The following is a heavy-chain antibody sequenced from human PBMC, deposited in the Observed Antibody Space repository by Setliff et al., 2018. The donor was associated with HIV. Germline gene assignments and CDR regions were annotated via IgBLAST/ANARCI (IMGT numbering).Heavy chain of an antibody. CDR3: ARQGYYYYYGMDV. J-gene: IGHJ6*02. V-gene: IGHV5-51*01. CDR1: GYSFTSIW. Sequence: GESLKISCKGSGYSFTSIWIGWVRQMPGKGLEWMGGIHPVDSDTRYSPSFQGQVTISADKSISTAYLEWSSLKASDTAMYYCARQGYYYYYGMDVWGQGTTVTVSS. CDR2: IHPVDSDT.